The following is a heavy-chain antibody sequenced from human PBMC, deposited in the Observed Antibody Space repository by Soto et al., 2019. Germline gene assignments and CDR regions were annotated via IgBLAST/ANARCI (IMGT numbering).Heavy chain of an antibody. CDR1: GFTFSSYA. J-gene: IGHJ3*02. CDR2: ISGSGGST. V-gene: IGHV3-23*01. CDR3: ANNLPYSYGFVDAFDI. D-gene: IGHD5-18*01. Sequence: GGSLRLSCAASGFTFSSYAMSWVRQAPGKGLEWVSAISGSGGSTYYADSVKGRFTISRDNSKNTLYLQMNSLRAEDTAVYYCANNLPYSYGFVDAFDIWGQGTMVTVSS.